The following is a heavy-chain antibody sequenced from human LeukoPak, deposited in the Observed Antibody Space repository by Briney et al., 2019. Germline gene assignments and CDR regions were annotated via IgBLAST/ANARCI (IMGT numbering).Heavy chain of an antibody. Sequence: GGSLRLSCAASGFTFSSYEMHWVRHATGKGLEWVSGIGTAGDTYYPDSVKGRFTISREDDKNSLYLQMHSLRAGDTAVYYCVRDLTWENAFDIWGQGTMVTVSS. CDR3: VRDLTWENAFDI. V-gene: IGHV3-13*01. D-gene: IGHD1-26*01. CDR2: IGTAGDT. CDR1: GFTFSSYE. J-gene: IGHJ3*02.